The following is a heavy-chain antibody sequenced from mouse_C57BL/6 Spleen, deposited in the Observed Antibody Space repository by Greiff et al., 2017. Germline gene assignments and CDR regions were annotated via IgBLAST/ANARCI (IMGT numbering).Heavy chain of an antibody. V-gene: IGHV1-64*01. Sequence: QVQLQQSGAELVKPGASVKLSCKASGYTFTSYWMHWVKQRPGQGLEWIGMIHPNSGSTNYNEKFKSKATLTVDKSSSTAYMQLSSLTSEDAAVYYCARSYYYSFAYWGQGTLVTVSA. D-gene: IGHD1-1*01. CDR2: IHPNSGST. J-gene: IGHJ3*01. CDR1: GYTFTSYW. CDR3: ARSYYYSFAY.